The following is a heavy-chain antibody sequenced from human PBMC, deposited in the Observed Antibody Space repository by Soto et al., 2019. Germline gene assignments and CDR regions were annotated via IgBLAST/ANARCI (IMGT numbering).Heavy chain of an antibody. D-gene: IGHD6-19*01. CDR3: ATSPAIAVAGTEYDY. CDR2: ISAYNGNT. V-gene: IGHV1-18*01. Sequence: ASVKVSCEASGYTFTSYGISWVRQAPGQGLEWMGWISAYNGNTNYAQKLQGRVTMTTDTSTSTAYMELRSLRSDDTAVYYCATSPAIAVAGTEYDYWGQGTLVTVSS. J-gene: IGHJ4*02. CDR1: GYTFTSYG.